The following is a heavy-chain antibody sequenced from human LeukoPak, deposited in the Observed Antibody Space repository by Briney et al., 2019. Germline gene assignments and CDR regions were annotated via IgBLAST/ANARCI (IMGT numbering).Heavy chain of an antibody. CDR1: GFTFSNYA. D-gene: IGHD6-13*01. J-gene: IGHJ4*02. CDR3: ARVRTAWYEGTFDY. V-gene: IGHV3-64*04. Sequence: PGGSLRLSCSASGFTFSNYARHWVRQAPGKGLEYVSAISSNGGSTFYADSVKGRFTISRDNSENTLSLQMNSLRAEDTAVYYCARVRTAWYEGTFDYWGQGTLVTVSS. CDR2: ISSNGGST.